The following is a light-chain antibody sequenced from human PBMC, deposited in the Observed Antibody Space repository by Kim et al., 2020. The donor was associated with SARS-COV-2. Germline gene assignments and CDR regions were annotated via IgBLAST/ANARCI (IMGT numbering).Light chain of an antibody. CDR3: QSYGSSNWV. V-gene: IGLV6-57*04. CDR2: EDN. J-gene: IGLJ3*02. Sequence: NSMLTQPHSASESPGKTVTISCTRSSGSIASNYVQWYQQRPGSAPTPVIYEDNQRPSGVPDRFSGSIDSPSNSVALTFSGLKTEDEDDYSGQSYGSSNWVFGGGTQLTVL. CDR1: SGSIASNY.